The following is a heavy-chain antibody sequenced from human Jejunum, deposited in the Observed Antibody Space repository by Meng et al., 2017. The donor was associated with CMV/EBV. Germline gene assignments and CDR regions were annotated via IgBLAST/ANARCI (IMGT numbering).Heavy chain of an antibody. V-gene: IGHV5-51*01. J-gene: IGHJ4*02. D-gene: IGHD2-15*01. CDR3: ARRAGSLYYFDN. CDR2: IYTDDSDT. Sequence: SGYGLATYGIGWVRLMPGKGLEWMGIIYTDDSDTTYSPSFQGQVTISADKSINTAYLQWSSLKASDSAMYYCARRAGSLYYFDNWGQGTLVTVSS. CDR1: GYGLATYG.